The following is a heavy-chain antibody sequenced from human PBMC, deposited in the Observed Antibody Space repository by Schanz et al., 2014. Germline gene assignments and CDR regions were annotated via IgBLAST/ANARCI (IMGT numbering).Heavy chain of an antibody. CDR1: GFTLSNYA. CDR3: TRDVRLDRRGNWFDP. J-gene: IGHJ5*02. D-gene: IGHD1-1*01. CDR2: ISSSSSTR. V-gene: IGHV3-48*01. Sequence: EMQLLESGGGLAQPGGSLRLSCAASGFTLSNYAMSWVRQAPGKGLEWVSYISSSSSTRYYADSVKGRFTISRDNAKNSLFLQMNSLRAEDTAVYYCTRDVRLDRRGNWFDPWGQGTLVTVSS.